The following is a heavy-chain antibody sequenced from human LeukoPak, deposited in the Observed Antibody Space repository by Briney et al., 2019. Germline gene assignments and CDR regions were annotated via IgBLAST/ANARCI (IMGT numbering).Heavy chain of an antibody. CDR1: GFTFSSYE. J-gene: IGHJ6*04. V-gene: IGHV3-48*03. D-gene: IGHD3-10*02. Sequence: GGSLRLSCAASGFTFSSYEMNWVCQAPGKGLEWVSYISSSGSTIYYADSVKGRFTISRDNAKNSLYLQMNSLRAEDAAVYYCAELGITMIGGVWGKGTTVTISS. CDR3: AELGITMIGGV. CDR2: ISSSGSTI.